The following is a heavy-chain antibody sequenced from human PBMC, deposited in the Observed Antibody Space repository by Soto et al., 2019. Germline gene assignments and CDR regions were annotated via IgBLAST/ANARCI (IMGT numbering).Heavy chain of an antibody. V-gene: IGHV1-2*04. CDR1: GDTLTGYY. CDR2: INPNSGGT. D-gene: IGHD2-15*01. CDR3: ARYRGYCSGGSCYSSRAFDI. Sequence: GTSVKVCCKACGDTLTGYYVDWVRKAPGQGLEWMGWINPNSGGTNYAQKFQGWVTMTRDTSISTAYMELSRLRSDDTAVYYCARYRGYCSGGSCYSSRAFDIWGQGTMVTVSS. J-gene: IGHJ3*02.